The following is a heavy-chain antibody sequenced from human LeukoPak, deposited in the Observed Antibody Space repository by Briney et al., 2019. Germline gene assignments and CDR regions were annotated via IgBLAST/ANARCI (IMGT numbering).Heavy chain of an antibody. V-gene: IGHV4-59*01. Sequence: PSETLSLTCAVYGGSFSGYYWSWIRQPPGKGLEWIGYIYYSGSTNYNPSLKSRVTISVDTSKNQFSLKLSSVTAADTAVYYCARGSSSGGEFDYWGQGTLVTVSS. CDR1: GGSFSGYY. CDR2: IYYSGST. J-gene: IGHJ4*02. D-gene: IGHD6-19*01. CDR3: ARGSSSGGEFDY.